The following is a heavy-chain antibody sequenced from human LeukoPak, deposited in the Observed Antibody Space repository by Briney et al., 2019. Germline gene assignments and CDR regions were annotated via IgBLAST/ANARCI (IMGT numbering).Heavy chain of an antibody. CDR3: ARDDGGQGDY. J-gene: IGHJ4*02. D-gene: IGHD2-15*01. CDR2: SKNKANSYIT. CDR1: GFTFSDHY. V-gene: IGHV3-72*01. Sequence: GRSLRLSCAASGFTFSDHYMDWVRQAPGKGLEWVGRSKNKANSYITQYAAFVQGRFTISRDDSKNSLYLQINSLKTEDTAVYYCARDDGGQGDYWGQGTLVTVSS.